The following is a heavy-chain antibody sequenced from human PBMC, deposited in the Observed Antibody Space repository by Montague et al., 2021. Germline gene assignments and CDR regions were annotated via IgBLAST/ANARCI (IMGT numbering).Heavy chain of an antibody. V-gene: IGHV6-1*01. CDR3: AREGVGDLLFSFDS. D-gene: IGHD3-10*01. J-gene: IGHJ4*02. CDR2: TYYRSTWYT. Sequence: CAISGDSVSNNNAAWNWIRESPSRGLEWLGRTYYRSTWYTVYAVSVKGRIAINPDTSKNQFSLQLNSVTPEDTAVYYCAREGVGDLLFSFDSWGQGTLVTVSS. CDR1: GDSVSNNNAA.